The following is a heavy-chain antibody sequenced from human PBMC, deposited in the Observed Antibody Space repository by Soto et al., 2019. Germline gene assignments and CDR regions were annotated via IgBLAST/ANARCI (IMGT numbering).Heavy chain of an antibody. D-gene: IGHD3-10*01. CDR1: GFTFSSYS. CDR2: ISSSSSTI. Sequence: PGGSLRLSCAASGFTFSSYSMNWVRQAPGKGLEWVSYISSSSSTIYYADSVKGRFTISRDNAKNSLYLQMNSLRDEDTAVYYCARDLLISQYYYGSGSRRGFYGMDVWGQGTTVTVSS. V-gene: IGHV3-48*02. J-gene: IGHJ6*02. CDR3: ARDLLISQYYYGSGSRRGFYGMDV.